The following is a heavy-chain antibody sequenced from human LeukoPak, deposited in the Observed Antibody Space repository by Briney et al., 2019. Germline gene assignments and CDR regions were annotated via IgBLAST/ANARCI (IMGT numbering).Heavy chain of an antibody. CDR3: ARDLTTLTY. CDR1: GFTFSDYF. CDR2: ISNGSDRI. V-gene: IGHV3-21*06. Sequence: GGSLRLSCAASGFTFSDYFMNWVRQAPGKGLEWVSSISNGSDRIYYADSVQGRFTISRDNAKNLVYSQMEGLRVGDTAAYFCARDLTTLTYWGQGTLVTVSS. J-gene: IGHJ4*02. D-gene: IGHD4-11*01.